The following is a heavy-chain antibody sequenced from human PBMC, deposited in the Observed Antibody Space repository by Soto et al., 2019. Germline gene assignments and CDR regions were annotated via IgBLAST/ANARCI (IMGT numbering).Heavy chain of an antibody. Sequence: TSETLSLTCTVSGGSISSSSYYWGWIRQPPGKGLEWIGSIYYSGSTYYNPSLKSRVTISVDTSKNQFSLKLSSVTAADTAVYYCTTTPPDCGGDCDDAFDIWGQGTMVTVSS. D-gene: IGHD2-21*01. CDR3: TTTPPDCGGDCDDAFDI. J-gene: IGHJ3*02. CDR2: IYYSGST. V-gene: IGHV4-39*01. CDR1: GGSISSSSYY.